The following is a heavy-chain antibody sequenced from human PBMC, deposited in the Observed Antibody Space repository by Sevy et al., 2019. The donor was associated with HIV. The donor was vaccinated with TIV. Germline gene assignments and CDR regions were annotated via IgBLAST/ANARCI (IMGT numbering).Heavy chain of an antibody. D-gene: IGHD3-3*01. V-gene: IGHV3-21*06. CDR1: GFTFSSCS. CDR2: ISGSSNYI. J-gene: IGHJ4*02. CDR3: ASAFRFLEWPLDY. Sequence: GGSLRLSCAASGFTFSSCSMNWVRQAPGKGLEWVTSISGSSNYIYYADSVKGRFTISRDNAKNSLYLQMNSLRAEDTALYYCASAFRFLEWPLDYWGQGTLVTVSS.